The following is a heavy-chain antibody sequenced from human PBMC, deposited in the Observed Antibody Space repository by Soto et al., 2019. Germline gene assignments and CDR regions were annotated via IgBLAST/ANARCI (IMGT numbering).Heavy chain of an antibody. J-gene: IGHJ3*02. Sequence: DVQLVESGGGLIQPGGSLRLSCAAFGLTVSGKKYMAWVRQAPGKGLEWVSGVYDTDGTYYADSVKGRFTSSRDSSKTIVYLQINSLRPDDTAVYYCASWRLQEHAYDIWGLGTTVTVS. CDR2: VYDTDGT. CDR3: ASWRLQEHAYDI. D-gene: IGHD4-4*01. CDR1: GLTVSGKKY. V-gene: IGHV3-53*01.